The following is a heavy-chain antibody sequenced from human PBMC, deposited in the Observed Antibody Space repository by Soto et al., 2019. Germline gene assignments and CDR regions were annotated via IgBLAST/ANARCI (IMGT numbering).Heavy chain of an antibody. CDR2: IGTAGDT. D-gene: IGHD6-19*01. J-gene: IGHJ4*02. CDR3: AKDPYSSGWSHLDY. V-gene: IGHV3-13*01. CDR1: GFAFSSYD. Sequence: GGSLSLSCAASGFAFSSYDMHWVRQPTGKGLEWVSAIGTAGDTYYPGSVQGRFTISRDNSKNTLYLQMNSLRAEDTAVYYCAKDPYSSGWSHLDYWGQGTLVTVSS.